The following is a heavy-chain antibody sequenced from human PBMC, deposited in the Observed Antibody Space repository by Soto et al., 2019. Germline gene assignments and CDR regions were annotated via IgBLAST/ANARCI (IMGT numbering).Heavy chain of an antibody. D-gene: IGHD6-19*01. Sequence: GESLKISCKGSGYSFTSYWIGWVRQMPGKGLEWMGIIYPGDSDTRYSPSFQGQVTISADKSISTAHLQWSSLKASDTAMYYCARQAELKNSSGWSFDPWGQGNLMTVSS. CDR2: IYPGDSDT. V-gene: IGHV5-51*01. CDR1: GYSFTSYW. CDR3: ARQAELKNSSGWSFDP. J-gene: IGHJ5*02.